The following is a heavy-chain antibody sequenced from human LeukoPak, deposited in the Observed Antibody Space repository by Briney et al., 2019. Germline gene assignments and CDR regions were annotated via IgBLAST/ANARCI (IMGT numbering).Heavy chain of an antibody. Sequence: GGSLKLSCAASGFTFSSYAMSWVRQAPGKGLEWVSAIIGIGGITYYADSLKGRFTISTDNSKNTPYLQMNSLRSEDTAVYYCATEGQKRIDDWGQGTMVTVSS. CDR3: ATEGQKRIDD. CDR1: GFTFSSYA. CDR2: IIGIGGIT. V-gene: IGHV3-23*01. J-gene: IGHJ4*02. D-gene: IGHD5-24*01.